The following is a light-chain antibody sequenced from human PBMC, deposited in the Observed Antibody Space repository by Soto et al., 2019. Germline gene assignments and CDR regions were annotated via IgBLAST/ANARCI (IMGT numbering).Light chain of an antibody. J-gene: IGLJ2*01. CDR1: SSNIGAGYD. V-gene: IGLV1-40*01. Sequence: QSVLTQPPSVSGAPGQRVTTSCTGSSSNIGAGYDVHWCQQLPGTAPKLLIYGNNNRPSGVPDRFSGSKSGTSASLAITGLQAEDEADYYCQSYDSSLSGYVVFGGGTKLTVL. CDR2: GNN. CDR3: QSYDSSLSGYVV.